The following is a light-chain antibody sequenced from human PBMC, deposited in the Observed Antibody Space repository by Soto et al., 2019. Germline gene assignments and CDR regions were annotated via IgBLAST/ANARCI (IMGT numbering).Light chain of an antibody. J-gene: IGKJ4*01. CDR3: QQRSTWPLT. CDR2: DAS. V-gene: IGKV3-11*01. Sequence: EIVLTQSPATLSLSAGERATLSCRASQSVGSYLAWYQQKSGQAPRLLIYDASNRATGIPARFSGSGSGTDFTLSISSLEPEDFAVYYCQQRSTWPLTFGGGTKVEIK. CDR1: QSVGSY.